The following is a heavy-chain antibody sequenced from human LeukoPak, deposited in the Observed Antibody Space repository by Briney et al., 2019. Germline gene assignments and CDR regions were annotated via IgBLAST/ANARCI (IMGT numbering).Heavy chain of an antibody. J-gene: IGHJ4*02. CDR3: ARDRNYDFWSGYSGSFDY. D-gene: IGHD3-3*01. Sequence: GGSLRLSCAASEFTFSSYSMNWVRQAPGKGLEWVSYITNSGNSKSYADSVKGRFTISRDNSKNTLYLQMNSLRAEDTAVYYCARDRNYDFWSGYSGSFDYWGQGTLVTVSS. CDR2: ITNSGNSK. CDR1: EFTFSSYS. V-gene: IGHV3-48*01.